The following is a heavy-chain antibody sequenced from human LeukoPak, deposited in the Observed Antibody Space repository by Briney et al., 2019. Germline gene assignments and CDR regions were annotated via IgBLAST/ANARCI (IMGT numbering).Heavy chain of an antibody. CDR2: ISYDGSNK. CDR1: GFTFSSYA. Sequence: GRSPRLSCAASGFTFSSYAMHWVRQAPGKGLEWVAVISYDGSNKYYADSVKGRFTISRDNSKNTLYLQMNSLRAEDTAVYYCARDDYYGDGGWGQGTLVTVSS. D-gene: IGHD3-10*01. CDR3: ARDDYYGDGG. V-gene: IGHV3-30*04. J-gene: IGHJ4*02.